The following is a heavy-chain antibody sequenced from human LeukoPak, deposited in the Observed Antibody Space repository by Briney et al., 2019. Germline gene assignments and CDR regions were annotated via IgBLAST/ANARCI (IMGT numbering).Heavy chain of an antibody. J-gene: IGHJ5*02. D-gene: IGHD4-11*01. Sequence: GGSLRLSCATSGFTFSHYGMHWVRQAPGKGLEWVAVIWNDGSNKYYGDSVKGLFTISRDNSKNTLYLQMNSLTVEDTAVYYCAKDAQRGFDYSNSLEHWGQGTLVTVSS. CDR1: GFTFSHYG. CDR3: AKDAQRGFDYSNSLEH. CDR2: IWNDGSNK. V-gene: IGHV3-33*06.